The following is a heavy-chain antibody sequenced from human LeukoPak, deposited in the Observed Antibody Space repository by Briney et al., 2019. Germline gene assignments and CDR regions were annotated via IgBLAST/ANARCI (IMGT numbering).Heavy chain of an antibody. CDR1: GGSISSYY. J-gene: IGHJ4*02. CDR3: ATQSRIVGATGYFDY. D-gene: IGHD1-26*01. V-gene: IGHV4-59*08. CDR2: IFYSGST. Sequence: SETLSLTCSVSGGSISSYYWSWIRQPPGKGLEWIGYIFYSGSTNYNPSLKSRVTISLDTSKNQFSLKLSSVTAADTAVYYCATQSRIVGATGYFDYWGQGTLVTVSS.